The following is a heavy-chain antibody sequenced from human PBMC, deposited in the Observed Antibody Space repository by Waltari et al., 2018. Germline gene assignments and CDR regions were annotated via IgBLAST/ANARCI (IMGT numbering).Heavy chain of an antibody. CDR1: GGSLSRGSYY. J-gene: IGHJ4*02. D-gene: IGHD4-17*01. CDR2: IYTSGST. V-gene: IGHV4-61*09. CDR3: ARAPTVTTSVFDY. Sequence: QVQLQESGPGLVKPSQTLSLTVPVSGGSLSRGSYYWRWIRQPAGKGLEWIGYIYTSGSTNYNPSLKSRVTISVDTSKNQFSLKLSSVTAADTAVYYCARAPTVTTSVFDYWGQGTLVTVSS.